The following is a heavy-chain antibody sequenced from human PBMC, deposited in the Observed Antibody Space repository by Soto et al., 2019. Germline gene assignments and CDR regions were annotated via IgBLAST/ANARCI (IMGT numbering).Heavy chain of an antibody. CDR2: IIPMFGTP. J-gene: IGHJ5*02. CDR1: GGTLNSQS. V-gene: IGHV1-69*06. Sequence: QVQVFQSGAEVKKPGSSVRVSCKVSGGTLNSQSITWVRQAPGQGLEWMGVIIPMFGTPTDAQKFRGRVTISADTSTSTVYMELRSLSSQDTAVYYCATSLAARRKPYNWLDAWGQGTLVTVSS. D-gene: IGHD6-6*01. CDR3: ATSLAARRKPYNWLDA.